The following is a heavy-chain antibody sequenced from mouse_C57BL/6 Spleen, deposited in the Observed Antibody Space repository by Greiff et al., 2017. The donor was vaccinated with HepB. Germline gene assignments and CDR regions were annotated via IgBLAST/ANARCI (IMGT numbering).Heavy chain of an antibody. D-gene: IGHD1-1*01. CDR1: GFTFSDYY. CDR2: INYDGSST. V-gene: IGHV5-16*01. CDR3: ARDQRYYGSISFDV. Sequence: EVKLVESEGGLVQPGSSMKLSCTASGFTFSDYYMAWVRQVPEKGLEWVANINYDGSSTYYLDSLKSRFIISRDNAKNILYLQMSRLKSEDTATYYCARDQRYYGSISFDVWGTGTTVTVSS. J-gene: IGHJ1*03.